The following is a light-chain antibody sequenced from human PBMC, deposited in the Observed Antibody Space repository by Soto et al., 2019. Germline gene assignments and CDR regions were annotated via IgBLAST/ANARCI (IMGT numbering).Light chain of an antibody. CDR1: SSNIGSNS. CDR2: STN. Sequence: QSVLTQPPSASGTPGQRVTISCSGSSSNIGSNSVNWYQQVPGTAPKLLIYSTNQRPSGVPDRFSGSKSDTSASLAISGLQSEDEAYYYCAAWDDSLNGEVVFGGGTKRPVL. CDR3: AAWDDSLNGEVV. V-gene: IGLV1-44*01. J-gene: IGLJ2*01.